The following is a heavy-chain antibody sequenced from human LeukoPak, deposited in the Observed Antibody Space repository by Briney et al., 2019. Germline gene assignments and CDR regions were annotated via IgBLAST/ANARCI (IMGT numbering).Heavy chain of an antibody. CDR1: GYSFTSYW. CDR3: ARLASAWNFDY. Sequence: GESLKISCKGSGYSFTSYWIGWVRQMPGKDLERMGIFSPGDSDSRYSPSFQGHVTISADKSISTVYLQWSSLKASDTAMYYCARLASAWNFDYWGQGTLVTVSS. J-gene: IGHJ4*02. D-gene: IGHD6-19*01. CDR2: FSPGDSDS. V-gene: IGHV5-51*01.